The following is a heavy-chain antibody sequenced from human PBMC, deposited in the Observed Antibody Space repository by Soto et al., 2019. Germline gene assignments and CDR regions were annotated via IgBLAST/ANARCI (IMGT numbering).Heavy chain of an antibody. CDR3: ARARGYSSSWGMDYYYGMDV. CDR1: GFTFSSYD. J-gene: IGHJ6*02. V-gene: IGHV3-13*05. CDR2: ICTAGDP. Sequence: EVQLVESGGGLVQPGGSLRLSCAASGFTFSSYDMHWVRQATGKGLEWASAICTAGDPYYPGSVKGRFTISRENAKNSLYLQMNSLRAGDTAVYYCARARGYSSSWGMDYYYGMDVWGQGTTVTVSS. D-gene: IGHD6-13*01.